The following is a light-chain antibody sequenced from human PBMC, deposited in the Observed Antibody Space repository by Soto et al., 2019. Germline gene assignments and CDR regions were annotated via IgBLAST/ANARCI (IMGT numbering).Light chain of an antibody. CDR2: GAS. J-gene: IGKJ5*01. V-gene: IGKV3-15*01. CDR3: QQYNNWPPIT. CDR1: QSVSSN. Sequence: EIVMTQSPATLSVSPGHRATLSCRASQSVSSNLAWYQQKPGQAPRLLXYGASTRATGIPARFSGSGSGTELTLTISSLQSEYFAVYYCQQYNNWPPITFGQGTRLEIK.